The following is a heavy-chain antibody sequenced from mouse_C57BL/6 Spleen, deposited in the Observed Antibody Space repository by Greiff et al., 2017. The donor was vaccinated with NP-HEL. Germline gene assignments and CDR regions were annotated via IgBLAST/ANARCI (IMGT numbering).Heavy chain of an antibody. CDR2: ISSGSSTI. CDR1: GFTFSDYG. V-gene: IGHV5-17*01. CDR3: ARRGDYGSSLYDMDD. Sequence: EVKVVESGGGLVKPGGSLKLSCAASGFTFSDYGMHWVRQAPEKGLEWVAYISSGSSTIYYADTVKGRFTISSDNATNTLFLQLTSLRSEDTAMYYCARRGDYGSSLYDMDDWGKGTSVTVSS. J-gene: IGHJ4*01. D-gene: IGHD1-1*01.